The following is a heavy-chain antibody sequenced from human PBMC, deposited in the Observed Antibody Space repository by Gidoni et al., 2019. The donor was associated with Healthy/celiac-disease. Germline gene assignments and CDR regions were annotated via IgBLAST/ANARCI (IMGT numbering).Heavy chain of an antibody. J-gene: IGHJ2*01. D-gene: IGHD6-19*01. Sequence: QVQLQESGPGLVKPSETLSLTCTVSGGSISSYYWSWIRQPPGKGLAWIGYIYYSGSTNYNPSLKSRVTISVDTSKNQFSLKLSSVTAADTAVYYCARQISGGWYPYWYFDLWGRGTLVTVSS. CDR2: IYYSGST. CDR3: ARQISGGWYPYWYFDL. CDR1: GGSISSYY. V-gene: IGHV4-59*01.